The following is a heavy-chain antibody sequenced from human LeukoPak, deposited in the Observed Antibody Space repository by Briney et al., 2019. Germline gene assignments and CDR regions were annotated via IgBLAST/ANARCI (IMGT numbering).Heavy chain of an antibody. V-gene: IGHV4-59*01. CDR1: RISINTYS. CDR3: ARHYSSGWYVDH. D-gene: IGHD6-19*01. J-gene: IGHJ4*02. Sequence: SETLSLTCSVSRISINTYSWGWIRQPPGKGLDWIAYFSYSGTTNYNPSLKSRLTISLDKSKNQFSLRLSSVTPADTAVYYCARHYSSGWYVDHWGQGTLVTVSS. CDR2: FSYSGTT.